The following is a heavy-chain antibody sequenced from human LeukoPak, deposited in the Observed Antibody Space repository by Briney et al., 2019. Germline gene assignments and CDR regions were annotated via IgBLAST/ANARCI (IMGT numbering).Heavy chain of an antibody. D-gene: IGHD4-23*01. CDR3: AKGKNRATVVTFYYYGMDV. CDR1: GFTFSSYA. V-gene: IGHV3-23*01. CDR2: ISGSDGST. Sequence: GGSLRLSCAASGFTFSSYAMSWVRQAPGKGLEWVSAISGSDGSTYYADSVKGRFTISRDNSKNTLYLQMNSLRAEDTAVYYCAKGKNRATVVTFYYYGMDVWGQGTTVTVSS. J-gene: IGHJ6*02.